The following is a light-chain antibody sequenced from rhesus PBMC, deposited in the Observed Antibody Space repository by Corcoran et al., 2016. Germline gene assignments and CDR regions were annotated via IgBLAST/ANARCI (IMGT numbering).Light chain of an antibody. CDR1: QGISDY. CDR3: LQCYSTPLT. V-gene: IGKV1-36*02. Sequence: DIQMTQSPSSLSASVGDRVTITCRASQGISDYLSWYQQKPGKAPKRLIYAASSLESGFPSRFRGSVSGTEVTLTIISLQPEDFSAYYCLQCYSTPLTFGGWTKVELK. J-gene: IGKJ4*01. CDR2: AAS.